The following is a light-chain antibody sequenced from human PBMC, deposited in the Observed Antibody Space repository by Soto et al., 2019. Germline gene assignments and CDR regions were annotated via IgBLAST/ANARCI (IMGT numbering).Light chain of an antibody. CDR1: SSDVGGYNY. V-gene: IGLV2-8*01. CDR3: SSYAGSNNLVV. J-gene: IGLJ2*01. Sequence: QSALTQPPSASWAPGQSVTISCTGTSSDVGGYNYVSWYQQHPGKAPKLMIYEVSKRPSGVPDGFSGSKSGNTASLTVSGLQAEDEDDYYCSSYAGSNNLVVFGGGTKLTVL. CDR2: EVS.